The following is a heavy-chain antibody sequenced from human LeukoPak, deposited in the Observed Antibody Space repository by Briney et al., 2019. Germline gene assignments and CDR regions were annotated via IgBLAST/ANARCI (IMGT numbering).Heavy chain of an antibody. D-gene: IGHD4-17*01. V-gene: IGHV3-23*01. CDR1: GFPFSTNA. Sequence: PGGSLRLSCAASGFPFSTNAMNWVRQAPGKGLEWVSAVTGSGANSYYADSVKGRFSVSRDNSKNMVYLQMSSLRAEDTALYYCAKSDYGYYFDSWGQGTLVTVSS. J-gene: IGHJ4*02. CDR3: AKSDYGYYFDS. CDR2: VTGSGANS.